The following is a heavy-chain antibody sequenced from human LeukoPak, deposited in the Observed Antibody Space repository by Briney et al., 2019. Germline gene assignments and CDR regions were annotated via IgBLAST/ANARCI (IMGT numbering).Heavy chain of an antibody. V-gene: IGHV3-11*06. J-gene: IGHJ5*02. CDR2: ISGTTSNT. D-gene: IGHD2-2*01. CDR1: GFTFSDYY. CDR3: VRDTSLVVVVPTARQDWFDP. Sequence: GGSLRLSCVASGFTFSDYYMSWIRQAPGKGLEWVSYISGTTSNTKYADSVKGRFTISRDNAKNSLYLQMNSLRAEDTAVYYCVRDTSLVVVVPTARQDWFDPWGQGTLVTVSS.